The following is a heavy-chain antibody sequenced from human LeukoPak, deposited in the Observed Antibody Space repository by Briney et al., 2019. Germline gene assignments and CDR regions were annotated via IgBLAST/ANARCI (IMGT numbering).Heavy chain of an antibody. V-gene: IGHV4-38-2*01. CDR1: GYSISSGYY. J-gene: IGHJ5*02. Sequence: PSETLSLTCAVSGYSISSGYYWGWIRPPPGKGLEWIGSIYHSGSTYYNPSLKSRVTISVDTSKNQFSLKLSSVTAADTAVYYCAXXYYDSSGWFWXXPWGXGTLVXXSS. D-gene: IGHD3-22*01. CDR3: AXXYYDSSGWFWXXP. CDR2: IYHSGST.